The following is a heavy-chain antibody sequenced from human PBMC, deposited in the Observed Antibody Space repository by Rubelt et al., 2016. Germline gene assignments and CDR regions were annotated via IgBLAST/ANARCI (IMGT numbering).Heavy chain of an antibody. J-gene: IGHJ3*01. CDR2: ISWNSASV. CDR3: SKDLSATINSPGAFDV. V-gene: IGHV3-9*01. D-gene: IGHD5-12*01. CDR1: GFTFDDYA. Sequence: VQLVESGGDVVQPGRSLRLSCAASGFTFDDYAMHWVRQSPGKGLEWVSGISWNSASVDYADSAKGRFTISRDSAKSPLYLQMTGLEAEDTALYYCSKDLSATINSPGAFDVWGRGTMVTVSS.